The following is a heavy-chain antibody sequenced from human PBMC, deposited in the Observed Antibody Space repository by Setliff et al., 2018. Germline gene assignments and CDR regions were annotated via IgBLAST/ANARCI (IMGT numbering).Heavy chain of an antibody. CDR3: TRGAISGHDLGSPY. CDR2: ISGGDGNT. D-gene: IGHD5-12*01. Sequence: ASVKVSCKASGYSFTTYGMHWVRQAPGQRPEWMGWISGGDGNTKYSQKFQDRLTITRDTSATTGYMELSSLRSEDTAVYYCTRGAISGHDLGSPYWGQGTLVTVSS. V-gene: IGHV1-3*01. CDR1: GYSFTTYG. J-gene: IGHJ4*01.